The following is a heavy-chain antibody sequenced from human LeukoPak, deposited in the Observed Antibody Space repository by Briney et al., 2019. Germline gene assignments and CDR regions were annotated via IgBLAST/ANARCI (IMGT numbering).Heavy chain of an antibody. V-gene: IGHV4-34*01. CDR3: ARRYYYNLGSFPFDF. CDR2: IHSSGTT. CDR1: GGPFSGYF. D-gene: IGHD3-10*01. J-gene: IGHJ4*02. Sequence: SETLSLTCAVSGGPFSGYFWSWIRQSSGKGLEWIGEIHSSGTTNYNPSLNSRVTISEDTSKNQFYLNLSSVTAADMAVYYCARRYYYNLGSFPFDFWGQGTLVTVSS.